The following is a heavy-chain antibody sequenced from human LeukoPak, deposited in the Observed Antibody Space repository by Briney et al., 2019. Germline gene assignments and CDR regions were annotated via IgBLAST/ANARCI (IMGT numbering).Heavy chain of an antibody. Sequence: GGSLNLTCAGSGFMFRDYSIGWFRQGPGKGLEWISYISVSGFSKYDADSVKGRFTISRDNAKGSLFLQMNSLRVEDTAVYYCVRVRVANEGLQLYDCGGQATSVT. CDR3: VRVRVANEGLQLYDC. V-gene: IGHV3-11*01. CDR2: ISVSGFSK. J-gene: IGHJ6*01. D-gene: IGHD5-24*01. CDR1: GFMFRDYS.